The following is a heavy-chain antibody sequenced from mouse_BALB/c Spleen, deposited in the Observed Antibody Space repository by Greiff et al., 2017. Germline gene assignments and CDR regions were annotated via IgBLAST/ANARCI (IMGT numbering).Heavy chain of an antibody. CDR3: ARGSDGSSPDY. CDR2: ISSGSSTN. J-gene: IGHJ2*01. CDR1: GFTFSSVG. D-gene: IGHD1-1*01. V-gene: IGHV5-17*02. Sequence: EVKVVESGGGLVQPGGSRKLSCAVSGFTFSSVGMHWVRQALARGLEWVAYISSGSSTNYYAATVKGRFTISRDTPKNTLFLQMTSLRTEDTAMYYCARGSDGSSPDYWGQGTTLTVSS.